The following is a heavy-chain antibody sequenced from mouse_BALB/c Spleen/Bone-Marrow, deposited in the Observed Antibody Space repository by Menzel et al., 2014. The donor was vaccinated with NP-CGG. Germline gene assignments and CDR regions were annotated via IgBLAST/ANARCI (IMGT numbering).Heavy chain of an antibody. Sequence: EVKLVESGAELVKPGASVELSCTASGFNIKDTYMHWVKQRPEQGLEWIGRIDPANGNTKYDPKFQGKATITADTSSNTAYLQLSSLTSEDTAVYYCARYRLGTYFDYWGQGTALTVSS. J-gene: IGHJ2*01. V-gene: IGHV14-3*02. CDR1: GFNIKDTY. D-gene: IGHD2-14*01. CDR3: ARYRLGTYFDY. CDR2: IDPANGNT.